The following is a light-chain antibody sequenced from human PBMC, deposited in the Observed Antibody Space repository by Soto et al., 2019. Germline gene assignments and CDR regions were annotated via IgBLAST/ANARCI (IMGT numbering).Light chain of an antibody. J-gene: IGKJ4*01. CDR3: QQYGSSPLT. CDR1: QSVSSSC. Sequence: IALTQSRSTLSLSPWGRATLSCTASQSVSSSCLAWYQQKPGQAPRLLIYGASSRATCIPDRFSGSGSGTDFTLTISRLETEDFAVYYCQQYGSSPLTFGGGTKVDI. V-gene: IGKV3-20*01. CDR2: GAS.